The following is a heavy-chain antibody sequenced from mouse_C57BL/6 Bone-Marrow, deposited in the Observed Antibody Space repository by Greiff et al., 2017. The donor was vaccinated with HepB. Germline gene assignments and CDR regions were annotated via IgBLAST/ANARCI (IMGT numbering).Heavy chain of an antibody. CDR1: GYTFTSYW. CDR2: IHPNSGST. CDR3: APVYGNYPFDY. D-gene: IGHD2-1*01. J-gene: IGHJ2*01. V-gene: IGHV1-64*01. Sequence: VKLQQPGAELVKPGASVKLSCKASGYTFTSYWMHWVKQRPGQGLEWIGMIHPNSGSTNYNEKFKSKATLTVDKSSSTAYMQLSSLTSEDSAVYYCAPVYGNYPFDYWGQGTTLTVSS.